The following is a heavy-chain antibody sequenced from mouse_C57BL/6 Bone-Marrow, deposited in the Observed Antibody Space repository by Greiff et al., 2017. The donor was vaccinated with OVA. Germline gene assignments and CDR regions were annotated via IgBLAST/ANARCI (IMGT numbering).Heavy chain of an antibody. J-gene: IGHJ2*01. CDR2: INPNNGGT. CDR1: GYTFTDYY. V-gene: IGHV1-26*01. D-gene: IGHD1-1*01. Sequence: EVQLQQSGPELVKPGASVKISCKASGYTFTDYYMNWVKQSHGKSLEWIGDINPNNGGTSYNQKFKGKATLTVDKSSSTAYMELRSLTSEDSAVYYCARRGYGSCYSDDWGQGTTLTVSS. CDR3: ARRGYGSCYSDD.